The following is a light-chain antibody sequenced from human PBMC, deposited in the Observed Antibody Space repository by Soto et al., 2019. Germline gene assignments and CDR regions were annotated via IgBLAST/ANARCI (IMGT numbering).Light chain of an antibody. V-gene: IGKV1-5*03. Sequence: DVQMTQSPSTLSASVGDRVTITCRASQSIGSWLAWYQQKPGKAPKVLIYKASSLESGVPSRFSGSGSGTEFTLTISSLQPDDFATYYCQQYNSYSWTFGQGTKVAIK. CDR1: QSIGSW. CDR3: QQYNSYSWT. CDR2: KAS. J-gene: IGKJ1*01.